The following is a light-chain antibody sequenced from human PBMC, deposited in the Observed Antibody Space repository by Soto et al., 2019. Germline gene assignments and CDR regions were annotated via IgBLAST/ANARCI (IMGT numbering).Light chain of an antibody. Sequence: QSALTQPPSASGSPGQSVTISCTGTSSDVGGYNYASWYQQHPGKAPKLMIYEVSKRPSGVPDRFSGSKSGNTASLTVSGLQAEDEAEYYCSSYAGSNNVVFGGGTKLTVL. CDR1: SSDVGGYNY. CDR3: SSYAGSNNVV. J-gene: IGLJ2*01. V-gene: IGLV2-8*01. CDR2: EVS.